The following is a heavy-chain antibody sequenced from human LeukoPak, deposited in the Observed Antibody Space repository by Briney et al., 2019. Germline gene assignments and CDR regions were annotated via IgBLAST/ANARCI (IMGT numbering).Heavy chain of an antibody. J-gene: IGHJ6*02. CDR1: GYSFTSYW. D-gene: IGHD6-19*01. V-gene: IGHV5-51*01. Sequence: GESLKISCKGSGYSFTSYWFGWVRQMPGKGLEWMGIIYPGDSDTRYSPSFQGQVTISADKSISTAYLQWSGLKASDTAMYYCARLSSSGWYRGSALAYGMDVWGQGTTVTVSS. CDR2: IYPGDSDT. CDR3: ARLSSSGWYRGSALAYGMDV.